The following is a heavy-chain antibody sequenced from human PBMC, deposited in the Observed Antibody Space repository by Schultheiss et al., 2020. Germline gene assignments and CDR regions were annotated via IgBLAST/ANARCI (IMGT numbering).Heavy chain of an antibody. V-gene: IGHV4-59*01. D-gene: IGHD3-22*01. CDR2: TYYSGNT. Sequence: GSLRLSCTVSGASITSYYWSWIRQPPGKGLEWIGYTYYSGNTHYNPYIKSRVTISVDTSKNQLSLKLTSVTAADTAVYYCARVDSDYSTTSFDCWGQGTLVTVSS. CDR3: ARVDSDYSTTSFDC. J-gene: IGHJ4*02. CDR1: GASITSYY.